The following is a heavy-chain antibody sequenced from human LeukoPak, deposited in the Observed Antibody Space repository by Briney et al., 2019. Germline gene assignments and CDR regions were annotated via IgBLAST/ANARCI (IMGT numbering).Heavy chain of an antibody. CDR1: GFTFSSYG. CDR2: IWYDGSNK. V-gene: IGHV3-33*01. Sequence: GGSLRLSCAASGFTFSSYGMHWVRQAPGKGLEWVAVIWYDGSNKYYADSVKGRFTISRDNSKNTLYLQMNSLRAEDTAVYYCARDNWGFQGFDPWGQGTLVTVSS. J-gene: IGHJ5*02. CDR3: ARDNWGFQGFDP. D-gene: IGHD7-27*01.